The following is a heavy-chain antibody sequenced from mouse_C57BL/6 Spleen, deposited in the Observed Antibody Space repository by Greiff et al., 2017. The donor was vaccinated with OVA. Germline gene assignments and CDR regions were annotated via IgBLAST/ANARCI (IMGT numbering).Heavy chain of an antibody. CDR3: ARTGTWFAY. CDR2: IYPGDGDT. CDR1: GYAFSSSW. V-gene: IGHV1-82*01. J-gene: IGHJ3*01. D-gene: IGHD4-1*01. Sequence: QVQLQQPGPELVKPGASVKISCKASGYAFSSSWMNWVKQRPGKGLEWIGRIYPGDGDTNYNGKFKGKATLTADKSSSAAYMQLSSLTSEDSAVYFCARTGTWFAYWGQGTLVTVSA.